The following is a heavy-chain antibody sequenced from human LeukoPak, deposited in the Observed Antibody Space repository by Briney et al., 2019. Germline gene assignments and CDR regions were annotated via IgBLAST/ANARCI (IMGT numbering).Heavy chain of an antibody. V-gene: IGHV1-69*13. J-gene: IGHJ4*02. CDR3: ARTGTYGSGSYYNY. Sequence: SVKVSCKASGGTFSSYAISWVRQAPGQGLEWMGGIIPIFGTANYAQKFQGGVTITADESTSTAYMELSSLRSEDTAVYYCARTGTYGSGSYYNYWGQGTLVTVSS. CDR2: IIPIFGTA. D-gene: IGHD3-10*01. CDR1: GGTFSSYA.